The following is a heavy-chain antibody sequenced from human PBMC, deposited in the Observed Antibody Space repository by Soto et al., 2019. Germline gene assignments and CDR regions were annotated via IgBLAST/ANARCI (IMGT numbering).Heavy chain of an antibody. CDR3: ARRWGDAFDY. D-gene: IGHD3-10*01. V-gene: IGHV4-59*08. J-gene: IGHJ4*02. CDR2: IYYSRST. CDR1: GGSISSYY. Sequence: PSETLSLTCTVSGGSISSYYWSWIRQPPGKGLEWIGYIYYSRSTNYNPSPKSRVTISVDTSNNQFSLKLSSVTAADTAVYYCARRWGDAFDYWGQGTLVTVSS.